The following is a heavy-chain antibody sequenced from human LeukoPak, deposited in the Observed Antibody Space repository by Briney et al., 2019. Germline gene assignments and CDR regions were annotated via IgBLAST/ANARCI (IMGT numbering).Heavy chain of an antibody. CDR2: IYYSGST. Sequence: PSETLSLTCTVSGGSISSYYWSWIRQPPGKGLEWIGYIYYSGSTNYNPSLKSRVAISVDTSKNQFSLKLSSVTAADTAVYYCARAMMVTARYYFDYWGQGTLVTVSS. CDR1: GGSISSYY. J-gene: IGHJ4*02. D-gene: IGHD2-21*02. V-gene: IGHV4-59*01. CDR3: ARAMMVTARYYFDY.